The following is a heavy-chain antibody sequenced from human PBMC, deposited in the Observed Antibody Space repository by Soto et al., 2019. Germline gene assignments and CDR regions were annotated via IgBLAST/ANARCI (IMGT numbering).Heavy chain of an antibody. V-gene: IGHV3-30*03. Sequence: GGSLSHWCAAAGFILGGIRRHLVRHAPGKGLEWLSVLSYEGSEEYYADSVRGRFTISRDNSKNTLFLQMDSLRVDDTGVYYCALTRRSSLLEVAGPGFEYWGQGTLVTVSS. D-gene: IGHD6-19*01. J-gene: IGHJ4*02. CDR2: LSYEGSEE. CDR1: GFILGGIR. CDR3: ALTRRSSLLEVAGPGFEY.